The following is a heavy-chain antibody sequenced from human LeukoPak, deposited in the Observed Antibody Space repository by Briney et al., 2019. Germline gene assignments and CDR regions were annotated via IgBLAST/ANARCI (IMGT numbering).Heavy chain of an antibody. CDR3: AREPTITIFGVVITNDAFDI. J-gene: IGHJ3*02. V-gene: IGHV3-7*01. D-gene: IGHD3-3*01. CDR1: GFTSTSYR. Sequence: PGGSLRLSCAASGFTSTSYRMSWVRQAPGKGLEWVANIKQDGSEKYYVDAVKTRFTISRDNAKNSLYLQMISLRAEDTAVYSCAREPTITIFGVVITNDAFDICGQGTMVTVSS. CDR2: IKQDGSEK.